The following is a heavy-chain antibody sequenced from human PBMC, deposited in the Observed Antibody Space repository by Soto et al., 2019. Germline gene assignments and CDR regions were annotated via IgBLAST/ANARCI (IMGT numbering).Heavy chain of an antibody. Sequence: EVQLVESGGGLVQPGGSLSLSCAASGFTFSSYSMNWVRQAPGKGLEWVSYISSSSSTIYYADSVKGRFTISRDNAKNSLYLQMNSLRAEDTAVYYCASLYGSGRGEAFDIWGQGTMVTVSS. CDR3: ASLYGSGRGEAFDI. V-gene: IGHV3-48*01. J-gene: IGHJ3*02. CDR2: ISSSSSTI. D-gene: IGHD3-10*01. CDR1: GFTFSSYS.